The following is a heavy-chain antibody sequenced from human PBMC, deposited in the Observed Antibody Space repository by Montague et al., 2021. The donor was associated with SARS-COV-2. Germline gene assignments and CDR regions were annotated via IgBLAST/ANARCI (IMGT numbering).Heavy chain of an antibody. CDR1: GFSLSTSGMC. V-gene: IGHV2-70*01. Sequence: PALVKPTQTLTLTCTFSGFSLSTSGMCVSWIRQPPGKALEWLTLIDWDDDKYYSTPLKTRLTISKDTSKNQVVLTMTNMDPVDTATYYCARRYGTTVVTRAFDYWGQGTLVTVSS. J-gene: IGHJ4*02. CDR2: IDWDDDK. D-gene: IGHD4-23*01. CDR3: ARRYGTTVVTRAFDY.